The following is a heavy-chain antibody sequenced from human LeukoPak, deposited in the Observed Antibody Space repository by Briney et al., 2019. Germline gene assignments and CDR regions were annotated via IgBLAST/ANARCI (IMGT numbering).Heavy chain of an antibody. V-gene: IGHV3-74*01. J-gene: IGHJ6*02. Sequence: GGSLRLSCAASGFTFSTYWMHWVRQAPGKGLVWVSRINSDGSSTSYADSVKVRFTISRDNAKNTLYVQMNSLRAEDTAVYYCARVSTVRGVPNYYGMDVWGQGTTVTVSS. D-gene: IGHD3-10*01. CDR1: GFTFSTYW. CDR2: INSDGSST. CDR3: ARVSTVRGVPNYYGMDV.